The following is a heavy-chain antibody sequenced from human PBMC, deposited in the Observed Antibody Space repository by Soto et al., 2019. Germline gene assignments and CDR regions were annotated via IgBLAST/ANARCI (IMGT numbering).Heavy chain of an antibody. Sequence: QITLKESGPPVVKPTETLTLTCSFSGFSLSTSRVAVAWIRQPPGKALEWLALIYWDDDKRYSPSLKSSLTITKDTSKNQVVLTVTNMDPVDTATYYCAHSYYGDYAASFDYWGQGALVTVSS. J-gene: IGHJ4*02. D-gene: IGHD4-17*01. CDR3: AHSYYGDYAASFDY. CDR2: IYWDDDK. V-gene: IGHV2-5*02. CDR1: GFSLSTSRVA.